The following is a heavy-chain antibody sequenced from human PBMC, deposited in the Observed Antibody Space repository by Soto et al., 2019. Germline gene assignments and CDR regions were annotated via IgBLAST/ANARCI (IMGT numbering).Heavy chain of an antibody. CDR3: ASLLRFYGY. V-gene: IGHV4-39*01. D-gene: IGHD3-10*01. Sequence: QLPLQESGPALVKPSETLSLTCTVSGGSISSSSYYWGWIRQPPGKGLEWIGSIYYSGSTYYNPSLKSRVTISVDTSKNQFSLKLSSVTAADTAVHYCASLLRFYGYWSQGTLVTVSS. J-gene: IGHJ4*02. CDR1: GGSISSSSYY. CDR2: IYYSGST.